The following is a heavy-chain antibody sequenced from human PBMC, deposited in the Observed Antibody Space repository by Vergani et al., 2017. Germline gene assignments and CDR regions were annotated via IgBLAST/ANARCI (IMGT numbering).Heavy chain of an antibody. CDR2: ISAYNGNT. V-gene: IGHV1-18*01. Sequence: QVQLVQSGAEVKKPGAPVKVSCKASGYTFTSYGISWVRQAPGQGLEWMGWISAYNGNTNYAQKLQGRVTMTTDTSTSTAYMELRSLRSDDTAVYYCARDPSGYCSGGSCYSFDPWGQGTLVTVSS. CDR1: GYTFTSYG. D-gene: IGHD2-15*01. J-gene: IGHJ5*02. CDR3: ARDPSGYCSGGSCYSFDP.